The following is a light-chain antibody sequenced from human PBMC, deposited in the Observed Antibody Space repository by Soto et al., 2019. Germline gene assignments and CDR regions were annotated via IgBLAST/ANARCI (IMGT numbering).Light chain of an antibody. CDR1: QSVSSRS. V-gene: IGKV3-20*01. J-gene: IGKJ2*01. CDR3: QVSGGSALYT. Sequence: EIVLTQSPGPLSLSPGERATLSCRASQSVSSRSLAWYQQKRGQAPRLLIYGASSRATGIPDWFSGGSSGTDFTLTIGRLEPEDFAVYYCQVSGGSALYTFGQGTRLEIK. CDR2: GAS.